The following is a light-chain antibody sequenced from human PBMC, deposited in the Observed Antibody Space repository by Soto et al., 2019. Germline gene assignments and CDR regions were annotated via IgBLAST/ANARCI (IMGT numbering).Light chain of an antibody. CDR2: DSS. CDR3: QQYDSFRWT. J-gene: IGKJ1*01. CDR1: HSISGW. Sequence: DIQLTQSPSTLSAFVGDRVTITCRARHSISGWLAWYQQKPGKAPKSLIYDSSILASGVPSRFSGSGSGTEFTLTISSLQPDDCATYYCQQYDSFRWTFGQGTKVEI. V-gene: IGKV1-5*01.